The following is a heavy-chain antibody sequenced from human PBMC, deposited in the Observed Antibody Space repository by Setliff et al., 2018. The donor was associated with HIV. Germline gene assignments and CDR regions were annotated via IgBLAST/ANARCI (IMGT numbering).Heavy chain of an antibody. V-gene: IGHV3-15*01. CDR2: IKSKTDGGTT. CDR3: TKVRDTYYDILTGYYSYYYYYMDV. D-gene: IGHD3-9*01. Sequence: GGSLRLSCAASGFTFSNAWMSWVRQAPGKGLEWVGRIKSKTDGGTTDYAAPVKGRFTISRDDSKNTLYLQMNSLKTEDTAVYYCTKVRDTYYDILTGYYSYYYYYMDVWGKGTTVTVSS. J-gene: IGHJ6*03. CDR1: GFTFSNAW.